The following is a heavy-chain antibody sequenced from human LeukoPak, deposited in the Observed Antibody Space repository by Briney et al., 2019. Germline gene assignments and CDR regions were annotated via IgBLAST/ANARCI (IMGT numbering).Heavy chain of an antibody. J-gene: IGHJ4*02. CDR2: INAGNGNT. D-gene: IGHD3-3*01. CDR1: GYTFTSYA. V-gene: IGHV1-3*01. Sequence: GASVKVPCKASGYTFTSYAMHWVRQAPGQRLEWMGWINAGNGNTKYSQKFQGRVTITRDTSASTAYMELSSLRSEDAAVYYCARFSFFLEWLLPDYWGQGTLVTVSS. CDR3: ARFSFFLEWLLPDY.